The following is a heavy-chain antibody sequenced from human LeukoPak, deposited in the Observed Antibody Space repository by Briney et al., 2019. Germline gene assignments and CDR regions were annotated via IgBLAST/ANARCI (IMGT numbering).Heavy chain of an antibody. V-gene: IGHV1-18*01. CDR3: ARSSGYYSSLFYMHV. CDR2: ISAYNGNT. D-gene: IGHD3-22*01. Sequence: ASVKVSCKASGYTFTSYGINWVRQAPGQGLEWMGWISAYNGNTNYAQKLQGRVTMTTDTSTSTAYMKLRSLRSDDTAVYYCARSSGYYSSLFYMHVWGKGTTVTVSS. J-gene: IGHJ6*03. CDR1: GYTFTSYG.